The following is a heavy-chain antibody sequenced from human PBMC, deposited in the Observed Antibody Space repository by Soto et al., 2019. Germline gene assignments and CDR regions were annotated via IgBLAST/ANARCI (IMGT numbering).Heavy chain of an antibody. CDR3: ARDLLRYYDSSGYNYRWFDP. D-gene: IGHD3-22*01. J-gene: IGHJ5*02. Sequence: QVQLQESGPGLVKPSETLSLTCTVSGGSVTSGGHYWSWIRQPPGKGLEWIGDIYYSGSTNYNPSLKSRVTISLDTSKNQFSLKMSSVTAADTAVYYCARDLLRYYDSSGYNYRWFDPWGQGTLVTVSS. V-gene: IGHV4-61*08. CDR1: GGSVTSGGHY. CDR2: IYYSGST.